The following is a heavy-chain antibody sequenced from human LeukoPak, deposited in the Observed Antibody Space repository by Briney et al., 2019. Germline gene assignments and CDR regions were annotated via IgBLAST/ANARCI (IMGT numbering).Heavy chain of an antibody. V-gene: IGHV1-18*01. J-gene: IGHJ4*02. Sequence: ASVKVSCKASGGTFSSCAISWVRQAPGQGLEWMGWISAYNGNTNYAQKLQGRVTMTTDTSTSTAYMELRSLRSDDTAVYYCARTLVGATQPLADYWGQGTLVTVSS. D-gene: IGHD1-26*01. CDR2: ISAYNGNT. CDR1: GGTFSSCA. CDR3: ARTLVGATQPLADY.